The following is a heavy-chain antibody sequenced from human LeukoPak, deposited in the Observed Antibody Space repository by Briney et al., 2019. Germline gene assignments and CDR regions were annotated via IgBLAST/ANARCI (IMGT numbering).Heavy chain of an antibody. CDR2: ISSSGSTI. D-gene: IGHD5-18*01. CDR1: GFTFSSYE. J-gene: IGHJ3*02. V-gene: IGHV3-48*03. Sequence: GGSLRLSCAASGFTFSSYEMNWVRQAPGKGLEWVSYISSSGSTIYYADSVKGRFTISRDNAKNSLYLQMNSLRAEDTAVYYCAREVDTAMVLAFDIWGQGTMVTVSS. CDR3: AREVDTAMVLAFDI.